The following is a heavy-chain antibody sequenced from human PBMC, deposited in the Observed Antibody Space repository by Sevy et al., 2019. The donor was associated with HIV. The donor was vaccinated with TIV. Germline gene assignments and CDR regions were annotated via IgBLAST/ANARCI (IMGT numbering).Heavy chain of an antibody. CDR2: IYYSGST. V-gene: IGHV4-59*01. J-gene: IGHJ6*02. Sequence: SETLSLTCSVSGDSISNYYWSWIRQPPGKGLEWIGYIYYSGSTNYNPSLKSRVTISSDTSKNQFSLKLSSVTAADTAVYYCARALQEFYYAMHVWGQGTTVTVSS. CDR3: ARALQEFYYAMHV. CDR1: GDSISNYY. D-gene: IGHD3-10*01.